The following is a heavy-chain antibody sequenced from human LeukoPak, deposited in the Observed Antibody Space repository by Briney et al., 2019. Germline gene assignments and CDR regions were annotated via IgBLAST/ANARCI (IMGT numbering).Heavy chain of an antibody. J-gene: IGHJ4*02. V-gene: IGHV3-23*01. CDR1: GFDFGGACG. CDR2: ISGGGETT. D-gene: IGHD6-19*01. CDR3: VREAGCGWPLDY. Sequence: GESLRLSCATSGFDFGGACGMGWVRQAPEKGLEWVSTISGGGETTHYADSVKGRLTISRDNARNTLYLQIDRLRPEDTAIYYCVREAGCGWPLDYWGRGTLVTVSP.